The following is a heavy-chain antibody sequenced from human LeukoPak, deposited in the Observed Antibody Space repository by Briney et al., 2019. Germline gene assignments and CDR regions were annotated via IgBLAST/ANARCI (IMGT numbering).Heavy chain of an antibody. CDR1: AGSISTYY. CDR2: TYTSGST. J-gene: IGHJ3*02. D-gene: IGHD3-16*01. Sequence: SETLSLTCTVSAGSISTYYWSWIRQPAGKGLEWIGRTYTSGSTNYNPSLKSRVTMSVDTSKNQFSLKLSSVTAADTAVYFCARDYEDAFDIWGQGTMVTVSS. CDR3: ARDYEDAFDI. V-gene: IGHV4-4*07.